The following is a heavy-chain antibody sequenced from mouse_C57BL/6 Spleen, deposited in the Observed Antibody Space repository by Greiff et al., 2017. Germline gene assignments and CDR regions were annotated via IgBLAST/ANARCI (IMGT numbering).Heavy chain of an antibody. J-gene: IGHJ2*01. V-gene: IGHV1-54*01. CDR2: INPGSGGT. D-gene: IGHD1-1*01. CDR1: GYAFTNYL. CDR3: ARGGSSYVSFYFDY. Sequence: VQLQQSGAELVRPGTSVKVSCKASGYAFTNYLLAWVKQRPGQGLEWIGVINPGSGGTNYNEKFKGKATLTADKSSSTAYMQLSSLTSEDSAVYFCARGGSSYVSFYFDYWGQGTTLTVSS.